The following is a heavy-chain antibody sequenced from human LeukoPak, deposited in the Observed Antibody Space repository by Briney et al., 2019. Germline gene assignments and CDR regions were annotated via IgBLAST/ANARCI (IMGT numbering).Heavy chain of an antibody. D-gene: IGHD3-3*01. CDR1: GFTFSSYA. J-gene: IGHJ4*02. V-gene: IGHV3-23*01. Sequence: GGSLRLSCAASGFTFSSYAMSWVRQAPGKGLEWVTAISGSGGSTYYADSVKGRFTISRDNSKNTLYLQMNSLRAEDTAVYYCAKGVRFLEWLLFDYWGRGTLVTVSS. CDR3: AKGVRFLEWLLFDY. CDR2: ISGSGGST.